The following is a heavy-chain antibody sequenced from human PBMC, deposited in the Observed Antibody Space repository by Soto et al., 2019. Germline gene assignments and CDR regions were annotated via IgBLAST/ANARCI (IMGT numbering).Heavy chain of an antibody. J-gene: IGHJ6*02. CDR2: ISSRSDI. Sequence: GGSLRLSCVGSGFTLSTYSINWVRQAPGKGLEWVSSISSRSDIYYADSVKGRFTISRDNAKNSVSLQMNSLRAEDTAVYYCAREYTAWPLAYGLDVWGQGTTVTVSS. CDR3: AREYTAWPLAYGLDV. CDR1: GFTLSTYS. D-gene: IGHD2-2*02. V-gene: IGHV3-21*01.